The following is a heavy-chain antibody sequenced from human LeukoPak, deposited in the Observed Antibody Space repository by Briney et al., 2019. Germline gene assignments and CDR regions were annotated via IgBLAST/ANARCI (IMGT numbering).Heavy chain of an antibody. CDR1: GGSISSGNYY. D-gene: IGHD6-13*01. CDR2: IYYSGST. V-gene: IGHV4-31*03. J-gene: IGHJ4*02. Sequence: PSETLSPTCTVSGGSISSGNYYWSWIRQHPGKGLEWIGYIYYSGSTYYNPSLKSRVFISVDTSKNQFSLKLSSVTAADTAVYYCASATSAAGPNDYWGQGTLVTVSS. CDR3: ASATSAAGPNDY.